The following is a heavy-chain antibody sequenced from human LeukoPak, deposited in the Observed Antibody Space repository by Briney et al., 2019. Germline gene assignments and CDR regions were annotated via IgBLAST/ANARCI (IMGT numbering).Heavy chain of an antibody. V-gene: IGHV4-39*07. D-gene: IGHD1-26*01. J-gene: IGHJ4*02. CDR3: ARSGSYTMVKNY. CDR2: IYYSGDT. Sequence: SETLSLTCTLSGGSISSAYYYWGWIRQPPGKGLEWIGSIYYSGDTYYNPSLKSRVTISLDTSKNQFSLRLSSVSAADTDVYYCARSGSYTMVKNYWGQGTLVTVSS. CDR1: GGSISSAYYY.